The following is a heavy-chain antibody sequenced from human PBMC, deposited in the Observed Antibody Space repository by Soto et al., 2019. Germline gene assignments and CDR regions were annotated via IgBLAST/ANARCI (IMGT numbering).Heavy chain of an antibody. CDR3: ARVGQQLGPKAYHFDY. CDR1: GGSVSSGSYY. J-gene: IGHJ4*02. D-gene: IGHD6-13*01. V-gene: IGHV4-61*01. Sequence: QVQLQESGPGLVKPSESLSLTCTVSGGSVSSGSYYWSWIRQPPGKGLEWIGYIYYSGSTNYNPSLKSRVTISVDTSKNQFSLKLSSVTAADTAVYYCARVGQQLGPKAYHFDYWGQGTLVTVSS. CDR2: IYYSGST.